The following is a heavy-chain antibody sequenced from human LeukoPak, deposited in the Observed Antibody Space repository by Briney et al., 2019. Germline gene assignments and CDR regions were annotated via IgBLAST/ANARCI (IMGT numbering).Heavy chain of an antibody. Sequence: HTGGSLRLSCAASGFAFSSYAMHWVRQAPGKGLEYVSAISSNGGSTYYANSVKGRFTISRDNSKNTLYLQMGSLRAEDTAVYYCAKKSAMGWFDPWGQGTLVTVSS. V-gene: IGHV3-64*01. J-gene: IGHJ5*02. CDR2: ISSNGGST. CDR3: AKKSAMGWFDP. D-gene: IGHD2-2*01. CDR1: GFAFSSYA.